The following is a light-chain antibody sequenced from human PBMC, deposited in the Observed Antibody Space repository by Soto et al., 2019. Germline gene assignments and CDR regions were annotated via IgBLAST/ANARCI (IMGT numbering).Light chain of an antibody. Sequence: AIHLTQSPSSLSASTGERVTITCRASQGISSYLAWYQQKPGKAPKLLIYAASTLQSGVPSRFSGSGSGTDFTLTISCLQSEDFATYYCQQYYSYPITFGQGTRLEI. V-gene: IGKV1-8*01. J-gene: IGKJ5*01. CDR2: AAS. CDR3: QQYYSYPIT. CDR1: QGISSY.